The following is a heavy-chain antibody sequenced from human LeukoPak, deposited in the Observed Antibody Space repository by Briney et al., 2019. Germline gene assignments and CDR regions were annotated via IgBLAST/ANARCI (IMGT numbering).Heavy chain of an antibody. CDR3: ATHVGYCSGGNCYGD. Sequence: GGSLRLSCAASGFTFSSYAMTWVRQAPGKGLEWVSVISSSGGSPNYADSVRGRFTISRDNSKNTMFLQMNSLRVEDTAVYFCATHVGYCSGGNCYGDWGQGTLVTVSP. CDR2: ISSSGGSP. D-gene: IGHD2-15*01. J-gene: IGHJ4*02. CDR1: GFTFSSYA. V-gene: IGHV3-23*01.